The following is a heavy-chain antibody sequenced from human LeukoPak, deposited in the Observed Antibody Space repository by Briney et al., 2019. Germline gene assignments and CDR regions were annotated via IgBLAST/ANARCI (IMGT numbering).Heavy chain of an antibody. D-gene: IGHD7-27*01. V-gene: IGHV5-51*01. J-gene: IGHJ4*02. Sequence: GESLKISCKGSGYSFTSYWIGWVRQMPGKGLEWMGIIYPGDSDTRYSPSFQGQVTISADKSISTAYLQWSSLKASDTAMYYCARRSGERWVEYYFDYWGQGTLVTVSS. CDR1: GYSFTSYW. CDR3: ARRSGERWVEYYFDY. CDR2: IYPGDSDT.